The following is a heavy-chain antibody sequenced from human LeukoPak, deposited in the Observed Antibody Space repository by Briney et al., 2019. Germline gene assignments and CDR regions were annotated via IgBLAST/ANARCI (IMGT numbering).Heavy chain of an antibody. V-gene: IGHV3-21*04. Sequence: PGGSLRLSCAASGFTFSSYSMNWVRQAPGKGLEWVSSISSSSSYIYYADSVKGRFTISRDNAKNSLYLQMNSLRAEDTAVYYCAKDLRVFWSGSGPGYGMDVWGQGTTVTVSS. J-gene: IGHJ6*02. CDR2: ISSSSSYI. CDR1: GFTFSSYS. D-gene: IGHD3-3*01. CDR3: AKDLRVFWSGSGPGYGMDV.